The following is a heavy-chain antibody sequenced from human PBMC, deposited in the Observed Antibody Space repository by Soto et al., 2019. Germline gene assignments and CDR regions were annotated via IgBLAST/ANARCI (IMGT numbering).Heavy chain of an antibody. V-gene: IGHV3-23*01. J-gene: IGHJ4*02. CDR2: ISGSGGST. Sequence: SGGSLRLSCAASGFTFSSYAMTWVRQAPGKGLEWVSTISGSGGSTYYADSVKGRFTISRDNSKNTLYLQMNSLRAEDTAVYYCAKDQGSSWYEIDYWGQGTLVTVSS. CDR3: AKDQGSSWYEIDY. D-gene: IGHD6-13*01. CDR1: GFTFSSYA.